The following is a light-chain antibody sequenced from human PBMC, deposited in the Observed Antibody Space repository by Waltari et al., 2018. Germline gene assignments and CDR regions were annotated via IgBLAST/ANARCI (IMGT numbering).Light chain of an antibody. CDR2: GAS. CDR3: QHYVRLPAT. CDR1: QRVRGS. Sequence: EIVLTQHQGTLSLSPGERATLSCRASQRVRGSLAWYQHKAGQAPRLLIYGASSRATGIPDRFSGSGSGTDFSLTISRLEPEDFAVYYCQHYVRLPATFGQGTKVEI. V-gene: IGKV3-20*01. J-gene: IGKJ1*01.